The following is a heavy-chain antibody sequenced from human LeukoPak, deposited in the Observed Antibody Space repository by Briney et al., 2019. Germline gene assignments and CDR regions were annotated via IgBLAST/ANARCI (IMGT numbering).Heavy chain of an antibody. V-gene: IGHV3-48*02. CDR1: GFTFSSYS. D-gene: IGHD3-10*01. J-gene: IGHJ4*02. Sequence: GGSLRLSCAASGFTFSSYSMNWVRQAPGKGLEWVSYISSSSSTIYYADSVKGRFTISRDNAKNSLYLQMNSLRDGDTAVYYCARVPITMVRGVLYYFDYWGQGTLVTVSS. CDR3: ARVPITMVRGVLYYFDY. CDR2: ISSSSSTI.